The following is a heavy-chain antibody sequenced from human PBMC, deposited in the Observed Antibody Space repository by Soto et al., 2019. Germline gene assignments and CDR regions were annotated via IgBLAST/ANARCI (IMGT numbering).Heavy chain of an antibody. Sequence: EVQFLESGGGLVQPGGSLRLSCAASGFTFSIYAMSWVRRAPGKGLEWVSSISGSGGSTYYADSVKGRFTISRDNSKSTLYLEMNSRRAEDTAVYYCARDDAYYDILTAFYFDYWGQGTLVAVSS. CDR2: ISGSGGST. J-gene: IGHJ4*02. V-gene: IGHV3-23*01. CDR1: GFTFSIYA. D-gene: IGHD3-9*01. CDR3: ARDDAYYDILTAFYFDY.